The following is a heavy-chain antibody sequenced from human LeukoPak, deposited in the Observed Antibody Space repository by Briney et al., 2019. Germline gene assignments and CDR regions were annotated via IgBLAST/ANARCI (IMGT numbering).Heavy chain of an antibody. CDR2: INSDGINT. D-gene: IGHD3-10*01. Sequence: GGSLRLSCAASGFTFSNYWMHWVRQAPGKGLVWVSRINSDGINTSYADSVKGRFTISRDNAKNTLNLQMNSLRAEDTAVYYCASLITMVRGVIGAVFDYWGQGTLVTVSS. CDR1: GFTFSNYW. V-gene: IGHV3-74*01. CDR3: ASLITMVRGVIGAVFDY. J-gene: IGHJ4*02.